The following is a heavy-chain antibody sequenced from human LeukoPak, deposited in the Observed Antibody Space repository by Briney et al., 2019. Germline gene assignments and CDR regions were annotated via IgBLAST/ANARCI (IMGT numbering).Heavy chain of an antibody. CDR2: IWYDGSNK. J-gene: IGHJ4*02. D-gene: IGHD6-6*01. CDR1: GFTFSSYG. CDR3: ARDDTYRFGYSSSSSATMFDY. Sequence: GGSLRLSCAASGFTFSSYGMHWVRQAPGKGLEWVAVIWYDGSNKYYADSVKGRFTISRDNSKNTLYLQMNSLRAEDTAVYYCARDDTYRFGYSSSSSATMFDYWGQGTLVTVSS. V-gene: IGHV3-33*01.